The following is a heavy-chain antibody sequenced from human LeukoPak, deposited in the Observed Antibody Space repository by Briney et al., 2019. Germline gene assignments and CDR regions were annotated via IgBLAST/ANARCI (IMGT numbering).Heavy chain of an antibody. V-gene: IGHV1-18*01. J-gene: IGHJ4*02. CDR3: ARETSSSWYDY. D-gene: IGHD6-13*01. CDR2: ISAHTGDT. Sequence: ASVKVTCKASGYTLTTYGITWVRQVPGQGLEWMAWISAHTGDTKSAQRFQDRVTTTTDTSTSTAYMELSSLRSEDTAVYYCARETSSSWYDYWGQGTLVTVSS. CDR1: GYTLTTYG.